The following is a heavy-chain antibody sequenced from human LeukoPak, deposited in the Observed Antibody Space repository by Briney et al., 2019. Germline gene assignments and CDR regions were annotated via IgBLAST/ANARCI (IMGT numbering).Heavy chain of an antibody. CDR3: ARDEQLVPPSYYYYGMDV. CDR1: AFTFGSYA. D-gene: IGHD6-13*01. J-gene: IGHJ6*02. Sequence: PGGSLRLSCAASAFTFGSYAMSWVRQAPGKGLEWVSSISSSSSYIYYADSVKGRFTISRDNAKNSLYLQMNSLRAEDTAVYYCARDEQLVPPSYYYYGMDVWGQGTTVTVSS. CDR2: ISSSSSYI. V-gene: IGHV3-21*01.